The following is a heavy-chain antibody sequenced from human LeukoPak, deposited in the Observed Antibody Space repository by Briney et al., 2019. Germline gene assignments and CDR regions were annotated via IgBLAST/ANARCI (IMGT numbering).Heavy chain of an antibody. V-gene: IGHV3-30-3*01. CDR1: GFTFSSYA. D-gene: IGHD1-26*01. J-gene: IGHJ4*02. CDR3: ARDPSGSYYFDY. Sequence: GGSLRLSCAASGFTFSSYAMYWVRQAPGKGLEWVAVISYDGSNKYYADSVKGRFTISRDNSKNTLYLQMNSLRAEDTAVYYCARDPSGSYYFDYWGQGTLVTVSS. CDR2: ISYDGSNK.